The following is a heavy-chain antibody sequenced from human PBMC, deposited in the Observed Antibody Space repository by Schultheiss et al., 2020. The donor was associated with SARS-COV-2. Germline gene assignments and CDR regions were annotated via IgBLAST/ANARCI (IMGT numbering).Heavy chain of an antibody. J-gene: IGHJ4*02. CDR1: GFTFSSYS. D-gene: IGHD6-25*01. V-gene: IGHV3-21*01. CDR2: ISSSSSYI. Sequence: GGSLRLSCAASGFTFSSYSMNWVRQAPGKGLEWVSSISSSSSYIYYADPVKGRFTISRDNAKNSLYLQMNSLRAEDTAVYYCARDRTSNIAALDYWGQGTLVTVSS. CDR3: ARDRTSNIAALDY.